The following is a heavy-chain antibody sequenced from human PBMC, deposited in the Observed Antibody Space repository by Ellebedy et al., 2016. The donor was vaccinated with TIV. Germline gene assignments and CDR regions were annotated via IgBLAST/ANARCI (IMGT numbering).Heavy chain of an antibody. J-gene: IGHJ4*02. CDR2: ISSTSGDI. CDR3: ARHDSIFKRVGLVQGVSPADY. V-gene: IGHV3-21*01. D-gene: IGHD3-10*01. CDR1: GFSFGSHS. Sequence: PGGSLRLSCVASGFSFGSHSMNWVRQAPGKGLEWVSSISSTSGDIQYADSVKGRFIISRDNAKNTVSLQMDSLSAEDTAVYYCARHDSIFKRVGLVQGVSPADYWGQGTLVTVSS.